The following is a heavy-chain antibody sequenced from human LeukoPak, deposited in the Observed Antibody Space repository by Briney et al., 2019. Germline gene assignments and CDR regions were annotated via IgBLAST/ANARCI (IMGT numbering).Heavy chain of an antibody. D-gene: IGHD3-16*01. CDR3: ARDRAFGVDFDY. CDR2: IIPIFGTA. V-gene: IGHV1-69*05. J-gene: IGHJ4*02. Sequence: GASVKVSCKAAGGTFSSYASSWVRQAPGQGLEWMGGIIPIFGTANYAQKFQGRVTITTDESTSTAYMELSSLRSEDTAVYYCARDRAFGVDFDYWGQGTLVTVSS. CDR1: GGTFSSYA.